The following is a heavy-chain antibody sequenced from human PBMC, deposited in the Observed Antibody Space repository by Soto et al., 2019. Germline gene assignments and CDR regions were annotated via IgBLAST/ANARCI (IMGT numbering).Heavy chain of an antibody. V-gene: IGHV3-23*01. CDR3: AKGLVLGVDATYYYYYGMDV. J-gene: IGHJ6*02. CDR1: GFTFRSYA. CDR2: ISGSGGST. Sequence: EVQLLESGGGLVQPGGSLRLSCAASGFTFRSYAMSWVRQAPGKGLAWVSAISGSGGSTYYADSVKGRFTLSRDNSKNTLYLQMNSLRAEDTAVYYCAKGLVLGVDATYYYYYGMDVWGQGTTVTVSS. D-gene: IGHD3-10*01.